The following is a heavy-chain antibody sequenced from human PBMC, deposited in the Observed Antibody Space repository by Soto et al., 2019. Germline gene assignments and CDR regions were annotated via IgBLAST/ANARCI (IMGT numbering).Heavy chain of an antibody. V-gene: IGHV3-7*01. J-gene: IGHJ4*02. CDR3: VRGGSNYAS. D-gene: IGHD4-4*01. CDR2: IKPDESEK. CDR1: GFTFSDSW. Sequence: GGSLRLSCTASGFTFSDSWMTWVRQAPGKGLEWVARIKPDESEKKYADSVKGRFSISRDNAKNSMYLQMDSPRGEDTAVYYCVRGGSNYASWGQGALVTVS.